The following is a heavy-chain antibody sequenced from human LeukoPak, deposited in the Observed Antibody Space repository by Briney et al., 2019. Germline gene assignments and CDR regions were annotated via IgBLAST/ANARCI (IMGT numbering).Heavy chain of an antibody. CDR1: GGSISSYY. CDR3: ARDRKWSYDAFDI. D-gene: IGHD1-26*01. V-gene: IGHV4-59*01. J-gene: IGHJ3*02. Sequence: SETLSLTCTVSGGSISSYYWSWIRQPPGKGLEWIGYIYYSGSTNYNPSLKSRVTISVDTSKNQFSLKLSSVTAADTAVYYCARDRKWSYDAFDIWGQGTMVTASS. CDR2: IYYSGST.